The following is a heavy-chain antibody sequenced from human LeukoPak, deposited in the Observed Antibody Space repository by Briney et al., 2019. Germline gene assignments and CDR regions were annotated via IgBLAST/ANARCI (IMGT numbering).Heavy chain of an antibody. J-gene: IGHJ4*02. CDR3: ARDLTPYYDILTGYSAFDY. CDR2: ISSSSSYI. Sequence: AGGSLRLSCAASGFTFSSYSMNWARQAPGKGLEWVSSISSSSSYIYYADSVKGRFTISRDNAKNSLYLQMNSLRAEDTAVYYCARDLTPYYDILTGYSAFDYWGQGTLVTVSS. CDR1: GFTFSSYS. D-gene: IGHD3-9*01. V-gene: IGHV3-21*01.